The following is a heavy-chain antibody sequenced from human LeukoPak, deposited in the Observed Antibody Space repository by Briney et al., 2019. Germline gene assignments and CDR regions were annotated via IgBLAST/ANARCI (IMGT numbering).Heavy chain of an antibody. Sequence: GASVTVSCTASGGTFSSYAISWVRQAPGQGLEWMGGIIPIFGTANYAQKFQGRVTITADESTSTAYMELSSLRSEDTAVYYCARGGRYYDFWSGYYADYWGQGTLVTVSS. J-gene: IGHJ4*02. CDR2: IIPIFGTA. D-gene: IGHD3-3*01. V-gene: IGHV1-69*13. CDR1: GGTFSSYA. CDR3: ARGGRYYDFWSGYYADY.